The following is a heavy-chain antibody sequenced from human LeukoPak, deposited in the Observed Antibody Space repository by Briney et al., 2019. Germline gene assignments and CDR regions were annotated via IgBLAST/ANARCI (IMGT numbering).Heavy chain of an antibody. Sequence: GASVKVSCKASGGTFSSYAISWVRPAPGQGLAWMGWINPNSGNTGYAQKFQGRVTMTRNTSISTAYMELSSLRSEDTAVYYCARGYGGIYDFWSGYADLAGRFDPWGQGTLVTVSS. CDR2: INPNSGNT. V-gene: IGHV1-8*02. CDR3: ARGYGGIYDFWSGYADLAGRFDP. J-gene: IGHJ5*02. D-gene: IGHD3-3*01. CDR1: GGTFSSYA.